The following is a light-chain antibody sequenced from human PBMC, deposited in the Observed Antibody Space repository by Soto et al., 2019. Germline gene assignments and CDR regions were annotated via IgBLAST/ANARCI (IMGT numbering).Light chain of an antibody. CDR2: ETS. Sequence: QSVLTQPASVSGSPGQSVTISCTGTSSDFGSYKFVSWYQHHPGKVPKVIIYETSKRPSGVSDRFSGSKSGNTASLTISGLQAEDEADYYCCSFTSTNTHVFGSGTKLTVL. J-gene: IGLJ6*01. V-gene: IGLV2-23*01. CDR1: SSDFGSYKF. CDR3: CSFTSTNTHV.